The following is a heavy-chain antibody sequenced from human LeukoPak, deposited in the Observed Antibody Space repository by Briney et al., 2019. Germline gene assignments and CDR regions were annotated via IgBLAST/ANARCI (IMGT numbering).Heavy chain of an antibody. CDR3: ARDAGSGSLIQFYY. Sequence: SETLSLTCTVSGGSISSYYWSWIRQPPGKGLEWIGYIYYSGSTNYNPSLKSRVTISVDTSKNQFSLKLSSVTAADTAVYYWARDAGSGSLIQFYYWGQGTLGTVSS. V-gene: IGHV4-59*01. D-gene: IGHD3-10*01. CDR1: GGSISSYY. CDR2: IYYSGST. J-gene: IGHJ4*02.